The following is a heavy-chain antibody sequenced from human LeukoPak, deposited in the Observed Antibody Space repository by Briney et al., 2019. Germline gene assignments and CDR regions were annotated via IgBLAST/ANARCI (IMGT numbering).Heavy chain of an antibody. J-gene: IGHJ4*02. V-gene: IGHV4-39*01. D-gene: IGHD6-13*01. CDR1: GGSISSSSYY. CDR3: ARHPYSSSPVDY. Sequence: SETLSLTCTVSGGSISSSSYYWGWIRQPPGKGLEWIGSIFYSGSTYYNLSLKSRITISVDTSKNQFSLKLRSVTAADTAVYYCARHPYSSSPVDYWGQGTLVTVSS. CDR2: IFYSGST.